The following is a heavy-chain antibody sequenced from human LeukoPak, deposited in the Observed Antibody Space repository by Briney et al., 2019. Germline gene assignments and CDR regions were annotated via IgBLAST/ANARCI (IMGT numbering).Heavy chain of an antibody. D-gene: IGHD6-13*01. Sequence: SETLSLTCAVYGGSFSGYYWSWIRRSPGKGLEWIGEINHSGSTNYNPSLKSRVTISVDTSKNQFSLKLSSVTAADTAVYYCAGIWAAADVDYWGQGTLVTVSS. CDR2: INHSGST. J-gene: IGHJ4*02. CDR3: AGIWAAADVDY. CDR1: GGSFSGYY. V-gene: IGHV4-34*01.